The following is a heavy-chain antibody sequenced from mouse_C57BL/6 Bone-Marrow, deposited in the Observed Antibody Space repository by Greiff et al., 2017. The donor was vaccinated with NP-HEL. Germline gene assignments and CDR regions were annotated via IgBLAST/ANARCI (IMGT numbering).Heavy chain of an antibody. J-gene: IGHJ3*01. CDR2: ISSGGDYI. CDR3: TRSLRSLFAY. D-gene: IGHD1-1*01. Sequence: EVQLQQSGEGLVKPGGSLKLSCAASGFTFSSYAMSWVRQTPEKRLEWVAYISSGGDYIYYADTVKGRFTISRDNARNTLYLQMSSLKSEDTAMYYCTRSLRSLFAYWGQGTLVTVSA. V-gene: IGHV5-9-1*02. CDR1: GFTFSSYA.